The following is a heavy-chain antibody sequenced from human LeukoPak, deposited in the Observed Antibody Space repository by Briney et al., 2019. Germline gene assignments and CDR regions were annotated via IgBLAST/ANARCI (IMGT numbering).Heavy chain of an antibody. D-gene: IGHD3-22*01. J-gene: IGHJ3*02. CDR3: AREKSVYYDSRANAFDI. CDR1: GGSFSGYY. V-gene: IGHV4-34*01. Sequence: SETLSLTCAVYGGSFSGYYWSWIRQPPGKGLEWIGEINHSGSTNYNPSLKSRVTISVDTSKNQFSLKLSSVTAADTAVYYCAREKSVYYDSRANAFDIWGQGTMVTVSS. CDR2: INHSGST.